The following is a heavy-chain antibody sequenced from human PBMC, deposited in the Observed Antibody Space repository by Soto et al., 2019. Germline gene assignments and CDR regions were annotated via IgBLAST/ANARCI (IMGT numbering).Heavy chain of an antibody. CDR1: GGSISSYY. J-gene: IGHJ5*02. Sequence: TLSLTCTVSGGSISSYYWSWIRQPPGKGLEWIGYTYYSGSTNYNPSLKSRVPMSIVSSKIQFSLKLSSVTSVVLALFYCARYGSGSSVWFDLWRQGPLVSVSS. D-gene: IGHD3-10*01. CDR2: TYYSGST. CDR3: ARYGSGSSVWFDL. V-gene: IGHV4-59*01.